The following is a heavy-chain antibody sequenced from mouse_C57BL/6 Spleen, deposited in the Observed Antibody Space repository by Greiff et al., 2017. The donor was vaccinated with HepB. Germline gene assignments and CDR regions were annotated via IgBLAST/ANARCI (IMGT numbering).Heavy chain of an antibody. CDR2: INPSSGYT. CDR1: GYTFTSYT. D-gene: IGHD3-3*01. Sequence: LQESGAELARPGASVKMSCKASGYTFTSYTMHWVKQRPGQGLEWIGYINPSSGYTKYNQKFKDKATLTADKSSSTAYMQLSSLTSEDSAVYYCARRDSFYFDYWGQGTTLTVSS. CDR3: ARRDSFYFDY. J-gene: IGHJ2*01. V-gene: IGHV1-4*01.